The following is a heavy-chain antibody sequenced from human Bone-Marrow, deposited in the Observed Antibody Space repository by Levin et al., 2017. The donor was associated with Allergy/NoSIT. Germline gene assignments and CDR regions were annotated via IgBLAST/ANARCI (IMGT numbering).Heavy chain of an antibody. CDR3: ARGGYGSGSYYKRY. V-gene: IGHV1-2*06. CDR1: GYTFTGYY. D-gene: IGHD3-10*01. J-gene: IGHJ4*02. CDR2: INPNSGGT. Sequence: ASVKVSCKASGYTFTGYYMHWVRQAPGQGLEWMGRINPNSGGTHYAQKFQGRVTMTRDTSISTAYMELSRLRSDDTAVYYCARGGYGSGSYYKRYWGQGTLVTVSS.